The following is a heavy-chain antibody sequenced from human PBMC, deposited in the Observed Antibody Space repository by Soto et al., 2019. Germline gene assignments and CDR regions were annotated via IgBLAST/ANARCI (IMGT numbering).Heavy chain of an antibody. Sequence: QVQLVQSGAEVKNPGASVKVSCKTSGYVFTSYGIGWARQAPGQGLEWMGWINTYNGNTNYAQNLQGSVTLTTDTSTSTAYMELRSLRSNDTAIYYCVFVDVFVTPTPQDVWGQVTTLNLSS. V-gene: IGHV1-18*01. CDR3: VFVDVFVTPTPQDV. CDR2: INTYNGNT. D-gene: IGHD3-16*02. J-gene: IGHJ6*02. CDR1: GYVFTSYG.